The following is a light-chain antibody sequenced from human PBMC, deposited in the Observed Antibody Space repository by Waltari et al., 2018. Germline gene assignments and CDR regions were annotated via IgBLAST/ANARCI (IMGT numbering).Light chain of an antibody. CDR1: QSVLYSSNNKNY. CDR3: QQYYSTPRLT. Sequence: DIVMTQSPDSLAVSLGERATINCKSRQSVLYSSNNKNYLAWYQQKPGQPPKLLIYWASTRESGDPDRFSGSGSGTDFTLTISSLQAEDVAVYYCQQYYSTPRLTFGGGTKVEIK. J-gene: IGKJ4*01. V-gene: IGKV4-1*01. CDR2: WAS.